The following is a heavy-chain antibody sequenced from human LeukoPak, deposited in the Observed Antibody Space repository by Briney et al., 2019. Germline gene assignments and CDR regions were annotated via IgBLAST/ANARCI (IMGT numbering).Heavy chain of an antibody. CDR3: ARGGRWLGYCSSTSCPLGDWFDP. CDR1: GYTFTGYY. V-gene: IGHV1-2*02. Sequence: ASVKVSCKASGYTFTGYYMHWVRQAPRQGLEWMGWINPNSGGTNYAQKFQGRVTMTRDTSISTAYMELSRLRSDDTAVYYCARGGRWLGYCSSTSCPLGDWFDPWGQGTLVTVSS. CDR2: INPNSGGT. D-gene: IGHD2-2*01. J-gene: IGHJ5*02.